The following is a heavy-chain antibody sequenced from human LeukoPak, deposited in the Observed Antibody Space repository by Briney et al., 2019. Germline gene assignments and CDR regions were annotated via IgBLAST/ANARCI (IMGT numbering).Heavy chain of an antibody. V-gene: IGHV3-23*01. D-gene: IGHD6-6*01. J-gene: IGHJ4*02. Sequence: GGSLRLSCAASGFTFSSYAMSWVRQAPGKGLEWVSAISGSGGSTYYADSVKGRFTISRDNSKNTLYLQMSSLRAEDTAVYYCAKDVENPLAARPVDFDYWGQGTLVTVSS. CDR1: GFTFSSYA. CDR3: AKDVENPLAARPVDFDY. CDR2: ISGSGGST.